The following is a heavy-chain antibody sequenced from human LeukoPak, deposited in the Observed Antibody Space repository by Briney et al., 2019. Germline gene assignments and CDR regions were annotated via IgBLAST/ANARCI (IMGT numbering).Heavy chain of an antibody. J-gene: IGHJ5*02. Sequence: SETPSLTCTVSGGSISNYYWYWMRKPPGKGLEWIAYSYSSGNANYNPSLKSRVTISVDTSMNQFSLKLTSVTAADTAVYYCAKGGPEASAGLSWFDPWGQGTLVTVSS. V-gene: IGHV4-59*01. CDR2: SYSSGNA. D-gene: IGHD1-14*01. CDR3: AKGGPEASAGLSWFDP. CDR1: GGSISNYY.